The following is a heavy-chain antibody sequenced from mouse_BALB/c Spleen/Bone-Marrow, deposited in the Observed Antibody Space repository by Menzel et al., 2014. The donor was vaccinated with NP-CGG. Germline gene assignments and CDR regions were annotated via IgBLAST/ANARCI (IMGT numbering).Heavy chain of an antibody. V-gene: IGHV4-1*02. CDR2: INPDSSTI. D-gene: IGHD2-10*02. CDR1: GFGFSRDW. Sequence: EVQVVESGGGLVQPGGSLKVSCAASGFGFSRDWMSWVRESPGKGLEWLGEINPDSSTINYTPSLKDKFIISRDNAKNTLYMQKSKVRSEDTALYYCARQYGNYWFDYWRQGTLVTVSA. J-gene: IGHJ3*01. CDR3: ARQYGNYWFDY.